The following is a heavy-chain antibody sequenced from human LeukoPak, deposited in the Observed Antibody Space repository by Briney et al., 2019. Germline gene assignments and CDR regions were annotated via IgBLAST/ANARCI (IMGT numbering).Heavy chain of an antibody. D-gene: IGHD2-15*01. CDR2: ISYDGSNK. CDR1: GFTFSSYG. V-gene: IGHV3-30*18. Sequence: PGGSLRLSCAASGFTFSSYGMHWVRQAPGKGLEWVAVISYDGSNKYYADSVKGRFTISRDNSKNTLYLQMNSLRAEDTAVYYCAKIPSAYCSGGSCYGDDAFDIWGQGTMVTVSS. J-gene: IGHJ3*02. CDR3: AKIPSAYCSGGSCYGDDAFDI.